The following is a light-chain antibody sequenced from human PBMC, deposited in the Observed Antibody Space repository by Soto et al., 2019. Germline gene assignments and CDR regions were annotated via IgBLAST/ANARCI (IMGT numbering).Light chain of an antibody. CDR2: TAN. CDR3: AAWDTSLNVYV. J-gene: IGLJ1*01. Sequence: QSVLTQPPSVSGTPGQSVTISCSGRNSNIGSNSVNWYQQLPGTAPKLLIFTANQRPSGVPDRFSGSKSGTSASLAISGLQPLDEADYYCAAWDTSLNVYVFGTGTKLTVL. V-gene: IGLV1-44*01. CDR1: NSNIGSNS.